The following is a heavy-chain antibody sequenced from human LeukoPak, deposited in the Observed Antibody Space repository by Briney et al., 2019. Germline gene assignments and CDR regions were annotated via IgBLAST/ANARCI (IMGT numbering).Heavy chain of an antibody. CDR1: EFTFSSYS. D-gene: IGHD5-18*01. CDR3: AILYSYASR. CDR2: ISSSSSYI. V-gene: IGHV3-21*01. J-gene: IGHJ4*02. Sequence: GGSLRLSCAASEFTFSSYSMNSVRQAPGKGLEWVSSISSSSSYIYYADSLMGRFNISRDNAKNSLYLQMNSLRAEDRAVYCCAILYSYASRWGQGTLVTVSS.